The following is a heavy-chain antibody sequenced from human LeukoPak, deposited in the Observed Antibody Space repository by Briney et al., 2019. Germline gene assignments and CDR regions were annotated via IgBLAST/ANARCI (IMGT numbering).Heavy chain of an antibody. D-gene: IGHD3-16*01. J-gene: IGHJ3*02. CDR3: ARSDYVWGTHRRAFDI. CDR2: IYTSGST. V-gene: IGHV4-4*07. Sequence: PSETLSLTCTVSGGSISSYYWSWIRQPAGKGLEWIGRIYTSGSTNYNPSLKSRVTMSVDTSKNQFSLELSSVTAADTAVYYCARSDYVWGTHRRAFDIWGQGTMVTVSS. CDR1: GGSISSYY.